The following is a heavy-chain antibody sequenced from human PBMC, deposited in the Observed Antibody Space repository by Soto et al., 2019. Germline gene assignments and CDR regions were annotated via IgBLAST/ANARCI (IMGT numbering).Heavy chain of an antibody. CDR1: GFTFSSYA. CDR2: ISSNGGST. D-gene: IGHD2-2*01. Sequence: PGGSLRLSCAASGFTFSSYAMHWVRQAPGKGLEYVSAISSNGGSTYYANSVKGRFTISRDNSKNTLYLQMGSLRAEDMAVYYCARDNCSSTSCYVDYYYMDVWGKGTTVTVSS. J-gene: IGHJ6*03. CDR3: ARDNCSSTSCYVDYYYMDV. V-gene: IGHV3-64*01.